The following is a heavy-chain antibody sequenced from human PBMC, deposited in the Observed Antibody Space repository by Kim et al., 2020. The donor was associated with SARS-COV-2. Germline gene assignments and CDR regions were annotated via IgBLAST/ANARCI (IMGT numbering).Heavy chain of an antibody. D-gene: IGHD3-10*01. CDR1: GFAFDDYA. CDR3: TKDMDASGIAADGYFQH. CDR2: ITWNGRDL. J-gene: IGHJ1*01. V-gene: IGHV3-9*01. Sequence: GGSLRLSCAASGFAFDDYAMHWVRQSPGKGLEWVSGITWNGRDLGYADSVRGRFIISRDNAKNSLSLEMNSLQPEDTAFYYCTKDMDASGIAADGYFQHWGQSTLGTV.